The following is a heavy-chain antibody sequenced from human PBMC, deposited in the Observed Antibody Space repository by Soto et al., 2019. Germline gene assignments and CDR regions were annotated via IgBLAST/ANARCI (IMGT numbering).Heavy chain of an antibody. CDR2: LSDNGGST. CDR3: TRDSGYDSTD. Sequence: EVKLLESRGGLVQPGGSLRLSCAASGFTLGSYGMSWVRQAPGKGLEWISGLSDNGGSTYYADSVKGRFTISRDSSKSTLYLQMHSLRVEDTAIYYCTRDSGYDSTDWGQGTLVTVSS. J-gene: IGHJ4*02. D-gene: IGHD3-22*01. CDR1: GFTLGSYG. V-gene: IGHV3-23*01.